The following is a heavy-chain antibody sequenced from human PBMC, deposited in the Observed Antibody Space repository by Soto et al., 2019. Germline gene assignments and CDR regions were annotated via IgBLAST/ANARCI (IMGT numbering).Heavy chain of an antibody. CDR1: VTSISTYY. D-gene: IGHD3-16*01. J-gene: IGHJ4*02. CDR2: IHHSGST. CDR3: ASGVWVAAFDY. Sequence: QVQLQQSGPGLVKPSETLSLTCTVSVTSISTYYWSWIRQPPGKGLGWIGYIHHSGSTKYNPSLKSRVTMSIDTPRNQFSLKLNSVTAADTAVYYCASGVWVAAFDYWGQGPLVTVSS. V-gene: IGHV4-59*01.